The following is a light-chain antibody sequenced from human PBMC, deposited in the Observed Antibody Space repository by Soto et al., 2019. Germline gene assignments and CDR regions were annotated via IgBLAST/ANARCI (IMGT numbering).Light chain of an antibody. J-gene: IGLJ1*01. CDR1: SSDVGAYNF. CDR3: TSSTSRGTYV. CDR2: NVS. V-gene: IGLV2-14*03. Sequence: SALTQPASVSGSPGQSITISCTGTSSDVGAYNFVSWYRQHPGKAPKLIIYNVSDRPSGVSNRFSGSKSANTASLTISGLQAEDEADYYCTSSTSRGTYVFGTGTQLTVL.